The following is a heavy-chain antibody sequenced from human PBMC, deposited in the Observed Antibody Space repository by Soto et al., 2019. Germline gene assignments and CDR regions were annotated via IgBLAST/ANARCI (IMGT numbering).Heavy chain of an antibody. D-gene: IGHD6-19*01. CDR2: IIPILGIA. CDR1: AGTFSSYT. CDR3: ARGVEVAGQYDYYGLAF. V-gene: IGHV1-69*02. J-gene: IGHJ6*02. Sequence: QVQLVQSGAEVKKPGSSVKVSCKASAGTFSSYTISWVRQAPGPGIEWLGRIIPILGIANYAQKFQGRVTITADKSTSTGYMERSSVSSADTAVYYCARGVEVAGQYDYYGLAFWGHGTTVTFAS.